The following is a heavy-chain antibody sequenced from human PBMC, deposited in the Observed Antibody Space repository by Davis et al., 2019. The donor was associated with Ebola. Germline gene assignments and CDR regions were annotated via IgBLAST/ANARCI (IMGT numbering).Heavy chain of an antibody. CDR1: GGSISSYY. CDR3: ARDEVEWFGELLWRANGMDV. Sequence: MPSETLSLTCTVSGGSISSYYWSWIRQPPGKGLEWIGYIYYSGSTNYNPSLKSRVTISVDTSKNQFSLKLSSVTAADTAVYYCARDEVEWFGELLWRANGMDVWGKGTTVTVSS. V-gene: IGHV4-59*01. D-gene: IGHD3-10*01. J-gene: IGHJ6*04. CDR2: IYYSGST.